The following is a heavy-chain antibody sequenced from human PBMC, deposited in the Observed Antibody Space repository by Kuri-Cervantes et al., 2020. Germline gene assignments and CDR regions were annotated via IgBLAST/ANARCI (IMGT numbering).Heavy chain of an antibody. D-gene: IGHD6-19*01. Sequence: GESLKISCAASGFTFDDYAMHWVRQAPGKGLEWVSRINSDGSRTSYADSVKGRFTMSRDNAKNTLYLQMNSLRAEDTAVYYCAKDQQSIAVAGTSFDYWGQGTLVTVSS. V-gene: IGHV3-74*01. J-gene: IGHJ4*02. CDR1: GFTFDDYA. CDR3: AKDQQSIAVAGTSFDY. CDR2: INSDGSRT.